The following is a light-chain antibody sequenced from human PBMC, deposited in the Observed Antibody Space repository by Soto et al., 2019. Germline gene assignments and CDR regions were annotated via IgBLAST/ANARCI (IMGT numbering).Light chain of an antibody. CDR2: DAS. CDR3: QQRSNWPPDT. CDR1: QSVSSY. V-gene: IGKV3-11*01. J-gene: IGKJ2*01. Sequence: EIVLTQSPATLSLSPGERATLSCRASQSVSSYLAWYQQKPGQAPRPLIYDASTRATGIPARFSGSGSGTDFTLTISSLEPEDFAVYYCQQRSNWPPDTFGQGTKLEIK.